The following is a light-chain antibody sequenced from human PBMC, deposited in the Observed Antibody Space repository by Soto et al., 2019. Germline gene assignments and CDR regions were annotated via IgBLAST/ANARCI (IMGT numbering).Light chain of an antibody. Sequence: QSVLTQPPSASGSPGQSVTISCTGTSSDVGGYNYVSWYQHHPGKAPKLMIYEVIRRPSGVPDRFSGSKSGNTASLTVSGLQAEDEADYYCSSYAGSNNLVFGGGTQLTVL. CDR1: SSDVGGYNY. CDR3: SSYAGSNNLV. J-gene: IGLJ2*01. V-gene: IGLV2-8*01. CDR2: EVI.